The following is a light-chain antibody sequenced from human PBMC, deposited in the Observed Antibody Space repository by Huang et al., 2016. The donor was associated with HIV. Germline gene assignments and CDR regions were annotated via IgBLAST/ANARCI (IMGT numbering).Light chain of an antibody. CDR1: QSVLDSSDNRNY. J-gene: IGKJ2*03. V-gene: IGKV4-1*01. CDR3: QQYYSSLMFS. Sequence: DIVMTQSPDSLAVSLGERATINCKSSQSVLDSSDNRNYLAWYQKRPGQPPKLRIHWASIRESGVPDRFSGSGSGTDFTLTISSLQAEDVAVYYCQQYYSSLMFSFGQGTRVEIK. CDR2: WAS.